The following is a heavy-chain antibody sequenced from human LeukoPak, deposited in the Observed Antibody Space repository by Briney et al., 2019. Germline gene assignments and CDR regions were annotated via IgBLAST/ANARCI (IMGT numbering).Heavy chain of an antibody. CDR1: GFTFISYA. CDR3: AKDGIAYCGGDCGYDAFHI. J-gene: IGHJ3*02. D-gene: IGHD2-21*02. CDR2: ISASGGRT. V-gene: IGHV3-23*01. Sequence: PPGSLRLSCAASGFTFISYAMSWVRQAPGKGLEWVSAISASGGRTYYADSVKGRFTISRDNSQSTLYLQMNSLRAEDTAVYYCAKDGIAYCGGDCGYDAFHIWGQGTIVPVSS.